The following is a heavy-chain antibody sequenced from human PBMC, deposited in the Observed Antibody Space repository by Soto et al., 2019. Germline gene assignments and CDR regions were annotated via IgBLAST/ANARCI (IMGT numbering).Heavy chain of an antibody. J-gene: IGHJ6*02. CDR1: GFIFSQYS. Sequence: PGGSLRLSCAASGFIFSQYSMNWVRQAPEKGLEWVSSISSSSSYIYYADSVKGRFTISRDNAKNSLYLQMNSLRAEDTAVYYCARVVDYYDPYYYYGMDVWGQGTRVTVS. CDR2: ISSSSSYI. CDR3: ARVVDYYDPYYYYGMDV. D-gene: IGHD3-22*01. V-gene: IGHV3-21*01.